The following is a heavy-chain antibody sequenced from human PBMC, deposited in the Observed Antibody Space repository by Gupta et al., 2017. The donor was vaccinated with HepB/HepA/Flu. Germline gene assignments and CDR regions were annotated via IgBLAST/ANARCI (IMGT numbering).Heavy chain of an antibody. CDR3: AGDKNYDSFTWFDP. V-gene: IGHV3-7*01. J-gene: IGHJ5*02. CDR2: INQDGSKM. CDR1: GFTFRNYW. D-gene: IGHD3-9*01. Sequence: EVRLVESGGGLVQPGGSLRLSCAASGFTFRNYWMHWVRQAPGTGLEWVANINQDGSKMYYGDSVKGRFTISRDNAKNSLFLQMNSPRAEDTAVYYCAGDKNYDSFTWFDPWGQGTLVTVSS.